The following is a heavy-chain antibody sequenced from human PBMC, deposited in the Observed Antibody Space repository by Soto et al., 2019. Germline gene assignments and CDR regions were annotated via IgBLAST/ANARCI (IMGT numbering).Heavy chain of an antibody. Sequence: SVKVSCKASGCTFSSYAISWVREAPGQGLEWMGGIIPIFGTANYAQKFQGRVTITADESTSTAYMELSSLRSEDTAVYYCARGRDIVVVPAAIRLGYYYYGMDVWGQGTTVTVSS. V-gene: IGHV1-69*13. J-gene: IGHJ6*02. CDR2: IIPIFGTA. CDR3: ARGRDIVVVPAAIRLGYYYYGMDV. D-gene: IGHD2-2*01. CDR1: GCTFSSYA.